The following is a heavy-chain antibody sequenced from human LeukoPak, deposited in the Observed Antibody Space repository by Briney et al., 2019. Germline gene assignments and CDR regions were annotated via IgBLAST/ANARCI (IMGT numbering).Heavy chain of an antibody. CDR2: ISGSGGST. CDR1: GFTFSSYG. CDR3: AKDRHAPGRYCSSTSCFPFDS. V-gene: IGHV3-23*01. D-gene: IGHD2-2*01. J-gene: IGHJ5*01. Sequence: GGSLRLSCAASGFTFSSYGMSWVRQAPGKGLEWVSAISGSGGSTYYADSVEGRFTISRDNTKNTLYLQMNSLRAEDTAVYYCAKDRHAPGRYCSSTSCFPFDSWGQGTLVTVSS.